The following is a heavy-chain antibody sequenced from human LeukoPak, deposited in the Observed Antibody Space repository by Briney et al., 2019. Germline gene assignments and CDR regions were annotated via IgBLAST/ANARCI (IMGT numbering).Heavy chain of an antibody. CDR3: ARGRGSIVAYYYYYGMDV. CDR2: INPNSGGT. J-gene: IGHJ6*02. V-gene: IGHV1-2*02. D-gene: IGHD1-26*01. Sequence: ASVKVSCKASGYTFTGYYMHWVRQAPGQGLEWMGWINPNSGGTNYAQKFQGRVTMTRDTSISTAYMELSRLRSDDTAVYYCARGRGSIVAYYYYYGMDVWGQGTTVTVSS. CDR1: GYTFTGYY.